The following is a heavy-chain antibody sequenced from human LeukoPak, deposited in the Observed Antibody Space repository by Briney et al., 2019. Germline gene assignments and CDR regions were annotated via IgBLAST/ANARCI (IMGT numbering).Heavy chain of an antibody. CDR2: IKQDGSEK. J-gene: IGHJ6*04. D-gene: IGHD5-18*01. Sequence: PGGSLRLSCAASGFTFSNYWMSWDRHAPGKGLEWVANIKQDGSEKYYVDSVKGQFTISRDNAKNSLYLQMNSLRAEDTAVYYCARGVDTTMAPADVGGKGTTVSVSS. CDR3: ARGVDTTMAPADV. CDR1: GFTFSNYW. V-gene: IGHV3-7*01.